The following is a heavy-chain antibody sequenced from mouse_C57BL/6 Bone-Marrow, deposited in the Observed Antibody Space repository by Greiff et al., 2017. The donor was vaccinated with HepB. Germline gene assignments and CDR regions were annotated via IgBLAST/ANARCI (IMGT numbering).Heavy chain of an antibody. CDR2: IYPRSGSS. CDR1: GYTFTSYG. CDR3: AGYYGNGGY. Sequence: QVQLQQSGAELARPGASVKLSCKASGYTFTSYGISWVKQRTGQGLEWIGEIYPRSGSSNYNEKFKSKATLTVDKSSSTAYMQLSSLTSEESAVYYCAGYYGNGGYWGQGTTLTVSS. J-gene: IGHJ2*01. D-gene: IGHD2-1*01. V-gene: IGHV1-81*01.